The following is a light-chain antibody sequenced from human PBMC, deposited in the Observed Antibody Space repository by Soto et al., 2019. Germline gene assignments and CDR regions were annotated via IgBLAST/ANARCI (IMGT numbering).Light chain of an antibody. V-gene: IGKV4-1*01. CDR1: QSCVSSSTHKTY. CDR3: QQYWNTPLT. Sequence: DIVMTQSPESLAVSLGERATINFKSNQSCVSSSTHKTYLAWYQQKPGQPHKLLIYWASPREAGVPDRFSGSGSGTDFILPITSLQAEDVAVDYGQQYWNTPLTFGGGTKVEIK. J-gene: IGKJ4*01. CDR2: WAS.